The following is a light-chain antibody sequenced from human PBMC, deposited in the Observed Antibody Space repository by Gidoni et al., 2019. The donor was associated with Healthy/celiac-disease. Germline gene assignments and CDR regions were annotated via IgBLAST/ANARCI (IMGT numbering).Light chain of an antibody. V-gene: IGLV2-11*01. CDR1: SSDVGGYNY. J-gene: IGLJ1*01. Sequence: QSALTQPRSVSGSPGLSVTISCTGTSSDVGGYNYVSWYQQHPGKAPKLMIYDVSKRPSGVPDRCSGSKSGNTASLTISGLQAEDEADYYCCSYAGSYTVVFGTGTKVTVL. CDR3: CSYAGSYTVV. CDR2: DVS.